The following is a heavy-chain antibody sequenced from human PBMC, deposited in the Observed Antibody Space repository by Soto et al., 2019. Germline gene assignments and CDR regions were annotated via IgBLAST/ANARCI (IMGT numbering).Heavy chain of an antibody. Sequence: ETLSLTCTVSGGFVNSDTHSWSWIRQTPGKRLEWIGFIYSGGSTKNPSLRSRVTMSVDTSKNQFSLKLRSVIVADTAVYHCARFVRSCSATTCSTRADVWGQGITVTVSS. CDR2: IYSGGST. CDR1: GGFVNSDTHS. D-gene: IGHD2-2*01. J-gene: IGHJ6*02. V-gene: IGHV4-61*01. CDR3: ARFVRSCSATTCSTRADV.